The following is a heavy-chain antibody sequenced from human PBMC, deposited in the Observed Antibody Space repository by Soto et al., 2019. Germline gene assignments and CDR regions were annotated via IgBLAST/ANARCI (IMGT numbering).Heavy chain of an antibody. Sequence: ETLSLTCTVSGGFVNSDTHSWSWIRQTPGKRLEWIGFIYSGGSTKNPSLRSRVTMSVDTSKNQFSLKLRSVIVADTAVYHCARFVRSCSATTCSTRADVWGQGITVTVSS. CDR2: IYSGGST. CDR1: GGFVNSDTHS. D-gene: IGHD2-2*01. J-gene: IGHJ6*02. V-gene: IGHV4-61*01. CDR3: ARFVRSCSATTCSTRADV.